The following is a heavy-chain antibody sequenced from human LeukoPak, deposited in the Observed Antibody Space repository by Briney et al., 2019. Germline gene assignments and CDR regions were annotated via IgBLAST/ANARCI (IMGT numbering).Heavy chain of an antibody. V-gene: IGHV3-53*01. CDR2: LYSGGNT. J-gene: IGHJ4*02. CDR1: GFTVSSNC. D-gene: IGHD4-17*01. CDR3: AKCYGDYVRYLDY. Sequence: GGSLRLSCAASGFTVSSNCMSWVRQAPGKGLEWVSVLYSGGNTYYADSVKGRFTISRDNSKNTLYLQMNSLRAEDMAMYYCAKCYGDYVRYLDYWGQGTLVTVSS.